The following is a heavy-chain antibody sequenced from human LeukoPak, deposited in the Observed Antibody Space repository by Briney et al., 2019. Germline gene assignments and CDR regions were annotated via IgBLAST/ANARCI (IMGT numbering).Heavy chain of an antibody. V-gene: IGHV4-34*01. D-gene: IGHD6-6*01. CDR1: GASFCGYI. J-gene: IGHJ3*01. CDR2: INHSGNT. Sequence: PSETLSLSCAVYGASFCGYIGSCVREPPGTGVWWIGEINHSGNTTYIPSMKSRVIMSVETCNSQSSLRLSSVTAADTAVYYCAKVYSSSSRDSFDVWGQGTMVTVSS. CDR3: AKVYSSSSRDSFDV.